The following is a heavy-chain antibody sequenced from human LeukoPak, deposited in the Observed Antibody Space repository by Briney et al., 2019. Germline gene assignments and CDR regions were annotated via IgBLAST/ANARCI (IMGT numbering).Heavy chain of an antibody. Sequence: PSETLSLTCTVSGGSIRSSYYYWGWIRQPPGKGLEWIGSIYDSGSTYYNPSLKSRVTISVDTSKNQFSLKLSSVTAADTAVYYCARDRGSAAATYYFDYWGQGTLVTVSS. CDR3: ARDRGSAAATYYFDY. V-gene: IGHV4-39*07. CDR1: GGSIRSSYYY. CDR2: IYDSGST. J-gene: IGHJ4*02. D-gene: IGHD6-13*01.